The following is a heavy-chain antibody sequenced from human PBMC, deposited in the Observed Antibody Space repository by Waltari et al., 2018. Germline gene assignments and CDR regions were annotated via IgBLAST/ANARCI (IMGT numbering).Heavy chain of an antibody. J-gene: IGHJ4*02. CDR3: AKDYGSSGYYDY. Sequence: EVQLVESGGGLVQPGGSLRLSCAASGFTFSSYATSWVRQAPGKGLEWVAAISGVGGSTYYADSVKGRFTISRDNSKNTLYLQMNSLRAEDAAVYYCAKDYGSSGYYDYWGQGTLVTVSS. CDR1: GFTFSSYA. CDR2: ISGVGGST. D-gene: IGHD3-22*01. V-gene: IGHV3-23*04.